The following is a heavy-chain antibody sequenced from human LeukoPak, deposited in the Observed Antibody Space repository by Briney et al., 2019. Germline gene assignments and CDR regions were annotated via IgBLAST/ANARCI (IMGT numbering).Heavy chain of an antibody. V-gene: IGHV1-18*01. CDR1: GYTFTSYG. J-gene: IGHJ4*02. CDR3: ARGEYSYGGGDLYYFDY. Sequence: GASVKVSCKASGYTFTSYGISWVRQAPGQGLEWMGWISAYNGNTNYAQKLQGRVTMTTDTSTSTAYMELRSLRSDDTAVYYRARGEYSYGGGDLYYFDYWGQGTLVTVSS. D-gene: IGHD5-18*01. CDR2: ISAYNGNT.